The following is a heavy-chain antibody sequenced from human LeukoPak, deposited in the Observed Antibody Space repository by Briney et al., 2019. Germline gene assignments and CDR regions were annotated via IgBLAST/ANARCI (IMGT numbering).Heavy chain of an antibody. V-gene: IGHV3-48*01. CDR3: ARDHPDYDYYDY. J-gene: IGHJ4*02. CDR2: ICSSSSTI. Sequence: GGSLRLSCAASGFTFSSYSMNWVRQAPGKGLEWVSCICSSSSTIYYADSVKGRFTISRDNAKNSLYLQMNSLRAEDTAVYYCARDHPDYDYYDYWGQGTLVTVSS. D-gene: IGHD3-16*01. CDR1: GFTFSSYS.